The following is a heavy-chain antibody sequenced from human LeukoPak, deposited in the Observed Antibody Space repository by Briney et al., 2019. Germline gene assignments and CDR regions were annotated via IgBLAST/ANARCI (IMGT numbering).Heavy chain of an antibody. CDR1: GFTVSSNY. CDR2: ISGSGGST. Sequence: AGGSLRLSCAASGFTVSSNYMSWVRQAPGKGLEWVSAISGSGGSTYYADSVKGRFTISRDNSKNTLYLQMNSLRAEDTAVYYCAKDLSTDISDPWGQGTLVTVSS. CDR3: AKDLSTDISDP. D-gene: IGHD2-15*01. J-gene: IGHJ5*02. V-gene: IGHV3-23*01.